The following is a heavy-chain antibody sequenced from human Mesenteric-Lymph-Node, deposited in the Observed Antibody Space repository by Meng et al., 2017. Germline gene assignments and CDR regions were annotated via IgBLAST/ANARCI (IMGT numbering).Heavy chain of an antibody. V-gene: IGHV3-7*01. CDR2: IKQDGSEK. J-gene: IGHJ4*01. CDR3: ARDFPAQPLTKIRGVASGVLYFDY. Sequence: GESLKISCAASGFTFSSYAMSWGRQAPGKGLEWLANIKQDGSEKYYVDSVQGRFTISRDNAKNSLYLQIISLRAEDTAVYYCARDFPAQPLTKIRGVASGVLYFDYWGQGTLVTVSS. D-gene: IGHD3-10*01. CDR1: GFTFSSYA.